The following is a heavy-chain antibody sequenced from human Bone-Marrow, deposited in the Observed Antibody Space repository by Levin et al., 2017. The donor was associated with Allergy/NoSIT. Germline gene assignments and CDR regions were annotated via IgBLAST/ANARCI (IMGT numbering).Heavy chain of an antibody. CDR2: ISGSGGNT. V-gene: IGHV3-23*01. J-gene: IGHJ4*02. CDR1: GFTFSSYA. Sequence: GGSLRLSCAASGFTFSSYAMSWVRQAPGKGLEWVSAISGSGGNTYYADSVKGRLTISRDNSENTLYLQMNSLRAEDTAVYYCAKGRDSSGPSRFDYWGQGTLVTVSS. CDR3: AKGRDSSGPSRFDY. D-gene: IGHD6-19*01.